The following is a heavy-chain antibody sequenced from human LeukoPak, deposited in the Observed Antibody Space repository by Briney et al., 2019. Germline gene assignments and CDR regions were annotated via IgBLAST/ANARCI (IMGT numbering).Heavy chain of an antibody. CDR2: ISHDGSNK. J-gene: IGHJ4*02. CDR1: GFTFSSYA. V-gene: IGHV3-30-3*01. CDR3: ATPYTSGWSLYFDN. D-gene: IGHD6-19*01. Sequence: EGSLRLSCAASGFTFSSYAMHWVRQAPDKGLEWVAVISHDGSNKYYADSVKGRFSISRDNSKNTLYLQMNGLRAEETAMYYCATPYTSGWSLYFDNWGQGTLVTVSS.